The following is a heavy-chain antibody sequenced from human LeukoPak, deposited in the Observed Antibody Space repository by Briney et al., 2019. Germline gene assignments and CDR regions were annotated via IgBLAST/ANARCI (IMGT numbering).Heavy chain of an antibody. D-gene: IGHD3-22*01. J-gene: IGHJ3*02. CDR1: GGSISSGVYY. V-gene: IGHV4-31*03. CDR2: IYYGGST. Sequence: PSQTLSLTCTVSGGSISSGVYYWSWIRQHPGKGLEWIGYIYYGGSTYYNPSLKSRVTISVDTSKTQFSLKLSSVTDADTAVYYCAREPVYYDSSGYYYPGAFDIWGQGTMVTVSS. CDR3: AREPVYYDSSGYYYPGAFDI.